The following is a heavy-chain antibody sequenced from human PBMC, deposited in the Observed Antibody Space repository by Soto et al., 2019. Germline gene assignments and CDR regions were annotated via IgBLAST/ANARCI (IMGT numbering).Heavy chain of an antibody. CDR1: GDSFTNYA. D-gene: IGHD2-8*01. J-gene: IGHJ5*02. V-gene: IGHV1-69*01. Sequence: QVLLVQSGAEMKQPGSSVSVSCRASGDSFTNYAFTWVRQAPGQGPEWLGGIILALGTPHYSQRFQGRLTITVDESSSTVYMELGSLRLDDTAVYYCGRYCTNTKCRGGYYLDLWGQGTLLTVSS. CDR3: GRYCTNTKCRGGYYLDL. CDR2: IILALGTP.